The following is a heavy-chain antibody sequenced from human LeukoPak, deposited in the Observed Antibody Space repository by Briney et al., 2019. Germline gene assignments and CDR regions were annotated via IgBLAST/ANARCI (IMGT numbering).Heavy chain of an antibody. CDR1: GGSISSYY. CDR3: ARVGYGSGSSNWFDP. J-gene: IGHJ5*02. V-gene: IGHV4-59*01. CDR2: IYYSGST. D-gene: IGHD3-10*01. Sequence: PSETLSLTCTVSGGSISSYYWSWIRQPPGKGLEWIGYIYYSGSTNYNPSLKSRVTISVDTSKNQFSLKLSSVTAADTAVYYCARVGYGSGSSNWFDPWGQGTLVTVSS.